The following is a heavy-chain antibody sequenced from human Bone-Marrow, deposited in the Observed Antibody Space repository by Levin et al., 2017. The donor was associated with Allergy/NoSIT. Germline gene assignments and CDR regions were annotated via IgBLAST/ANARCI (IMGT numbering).Heavy chain of an antibody. J-gene: IGHJ6*02. D-gene: IGHD6-13*01. CDR2: ISTTSNYI. Sequence: PGGSLRLSCATSGFPFSTYGMTWVRQAPGKGLEWVSSISTTSNYIHYADSVKGRFTISRDNANNSLYLQMNRLRGEDTAVYYCARAAGAAGRGGMDVWGQGTTVTVSS. CDR3: ARAAGAAGRGGMDV. CDR1: GFPFSTYG. V-gene: IGHV3-21*01.